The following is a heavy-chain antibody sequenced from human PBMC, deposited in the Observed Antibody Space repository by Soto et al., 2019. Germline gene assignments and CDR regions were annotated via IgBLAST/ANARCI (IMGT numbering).Heavy chain of an antibody. CDR1: GFTLSSYW. CDR3: ARVGGYDFWGGYLRGFFDY. CDR2: IKQDGSEK. Sequence: PGGSLRLSCAASGFTLSSYWMSWVRQAPGKGLEWVANIKQDGSEKYYVDSVKGRFTISRDNAKNSLSLQMNSLRAEDTAVYYGARVGGYDFWGGYLRGFFDYWGQGTLVTVSS. V-gene: IGHV3-7*01. D-gene: IGHD3-3*01. J-gene: IGHJ4*02.